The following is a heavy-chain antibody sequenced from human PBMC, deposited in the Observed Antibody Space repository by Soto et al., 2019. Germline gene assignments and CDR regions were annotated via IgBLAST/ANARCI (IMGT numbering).Heavy chain of an antibody. V-gene: IGHV4-34*01. Sequence: QVQLQQWGAGLLKPSETLSLTCAVYGGSFSGYYWSWIRQPPGKGLEWIGEINHSGSTNYNPSLKSRVTISVDTSKNQFSLKLSSVTAADTAVYHCARSSYYYDSSAYYWGQGTLVTVSS. CDR1: GGSFSGYY. J-gene: IGHJ4*02. CDR3: ARSSYYYDSSAYY. D-gene: IGHD3-22*01. CDR2: INHSGST.